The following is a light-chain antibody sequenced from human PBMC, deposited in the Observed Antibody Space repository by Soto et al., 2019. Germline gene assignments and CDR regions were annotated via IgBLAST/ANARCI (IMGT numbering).Light chain of an antibody. CDR3: SSPRSSSFYV. CDR2: DVT. V-gene: IGLV2-14*03. Sequence: QSALTQPASVSGSPGQSITISCTGTSSDIGSYKYVSWYQQHPGQAPKLMIYDVTNRPSGVSNRFSGSKSGNTASLTISGLQAEDEADYYCSSPRSSSFYVLGPGTKLTVL. J-gene: IGLJ1*01. CDR1: SSDIGSYKY.